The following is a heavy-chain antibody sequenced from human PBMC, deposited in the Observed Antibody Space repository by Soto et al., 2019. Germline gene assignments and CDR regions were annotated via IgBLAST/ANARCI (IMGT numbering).Heavy chain of an antibody. CDR1: GFTFDDYA. CDR2: ISWNSGTL. D-gene: IGHD1-26*01. V-gene: IGHV3-9*01. CDR3: VKALGEYSGNSLTY. J-gene: IGHJ4*02. Sequence: EVHLVESGGGLVQPGRSLRLSCAASGFTFDDYAMHWVRQAPGKGLELVSGISWNSGTLGYADSVKGRFTISRDNAKKSLYLQMNSLRAEDTALYYCVKALGEYSGNSLTYWGQGTLVTVSS.